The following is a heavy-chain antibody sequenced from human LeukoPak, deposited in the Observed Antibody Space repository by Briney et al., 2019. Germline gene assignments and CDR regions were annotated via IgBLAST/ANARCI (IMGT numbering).Heavy chain of an antibody. CDR1: GFTFSTYA. Sequence: GGSLRLSCAASGFTFSTYAVNWVRQAPGKGLEWVSAISGSGGSTYYADSVKGRFTISRDNSKNTLYLQMNSLRAEDTAVYYCARDHITGTHHYYYGMDVWGQGTTVTVSS. J-gene: IGHJ6*02. V-gene: IGHV3-23*01. CDR2: ISGSGGST. CDR3: ARDHITGTHHYYYGMDV. D-gene: IGHD1-20*01.